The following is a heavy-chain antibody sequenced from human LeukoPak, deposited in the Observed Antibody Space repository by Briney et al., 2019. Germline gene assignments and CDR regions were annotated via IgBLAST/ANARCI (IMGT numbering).Heavy chain of an antibody. J-gene: IGHJ3*02. Sequence: GGSLRLSCAASGFTFSSYSMNWVRQAPGKGLEWVSYISSSSSTIYYADSVKGRFTISRDNAKNSLYLQMNSLRAEDTAVYYCARENNWNDNDAFDIWGQGTMVTVSS. V-gene: IGHV3-48*04. CDR1: GFTFSSYS. D-gene: IGHD1-20*01. CDR2: ISSSSSTI. CDR3: ARENNWNDNDAFDI.